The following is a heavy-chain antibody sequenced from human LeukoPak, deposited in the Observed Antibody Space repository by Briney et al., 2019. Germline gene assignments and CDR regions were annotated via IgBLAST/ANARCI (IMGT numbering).Heavy chain of an antibody. CDR3: ARDDGSGSSPFFDY. CDR2: ISSRGSTI. Sequence: GSLRLSCAASGFTFSDYYMSWVRQAPGKGLERVSYISSRGSTIYYADTVKCRFTISRANAKNSLYLQMNSLRAEDTAVYYCARDDGSGSSPFFDYWGQGTLVTVSS. D-gene: IGHD3-10*01. CDR1: GFTFSDYY. V-gene: IGHV3-11*01. J-gene: IGHJ4*02.